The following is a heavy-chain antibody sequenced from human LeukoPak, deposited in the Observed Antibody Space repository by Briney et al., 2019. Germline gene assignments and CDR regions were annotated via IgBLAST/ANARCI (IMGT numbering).Heavy chain of an antibody. D-gene: IGHD3-3*01. CDR1: GFTFSSDA. CDR2: INSDGSST. V-gene: IGHV3-74*01. CDR3: AREGLYYDFWSGYYTGVRWFDP. Sequence: GGSLRLSCAASGFTFSSDAMSWVRQAPGKGLVWVSRINSDGSSTSYADSVKGRFTISRDNAKNTLYLQMNSLRAEDTAVYYCAREGLYYDFWSGYYTGVRWFDPWGQGTLVTVSS. J-gene: IGHJ5*02.